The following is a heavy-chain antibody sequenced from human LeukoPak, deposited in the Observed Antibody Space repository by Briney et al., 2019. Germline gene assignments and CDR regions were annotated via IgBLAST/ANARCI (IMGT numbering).Heavy chain of an antibody. V-gene: IGHV3-23*01. J-gene: IGHJ4*02. CDR2: ISGSGGST. CDR1: GFNFNNYW. D-gene: IGHD5-24*01. Sequence: GSLRLSCAASGFNFNNYWMTWVRQAPGKGLEWVSAISGSGGSTYYADSVKGRFTISRDNSKNTLYLQMNSLRAEDTAVYYCARAWLQLKYYFDYWGQGTLVTVSS. CDR3: ARAWLQLKYYFDY.